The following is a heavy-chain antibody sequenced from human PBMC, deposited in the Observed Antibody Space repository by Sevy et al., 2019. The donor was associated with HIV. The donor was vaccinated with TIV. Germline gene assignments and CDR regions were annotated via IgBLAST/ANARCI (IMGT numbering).Heavy chain of an antibody. CDR1: GYTFTSYG. J-gene: IGHJ6*02. D-gene: IGHD3-3*01. Sequence: ASVNVSCKASGYTFTSYGISWVRQAPGQGLEWMGWISAYNGNTNYAQKLQGRVTMTTDTSTSTAYMELRSLRSDDTAVYYCAREGTIFGVVITDYYYYGMDVWGQGTTVTVSS. CDR3: AREGTIFGVVITDYYYYGMDV. V-gene: IGHV1-18*01. CDR2: ISAYNGNT.